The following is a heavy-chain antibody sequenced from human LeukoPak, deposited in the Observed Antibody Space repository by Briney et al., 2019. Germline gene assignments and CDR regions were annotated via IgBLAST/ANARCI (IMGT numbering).Heavy chain of an antibody. CDR1: GFTFSSYA. CDR2: ISYDGSNK. J-gene: IGHJ1*01. V-gene: IGHV3-30-3*01. D-gene: IGHD6-13*01. CDR3: ASLAAADTW. Sequence: GGSLRLSCAASGFTFSSYAMHWVRQAPGKGLEWVAVISYDGSNKYYADSVKGRFTISRDNSKNTLYLQMNSLRAEDTAVYYCASLAAADTWWGQGTPVTVSS.